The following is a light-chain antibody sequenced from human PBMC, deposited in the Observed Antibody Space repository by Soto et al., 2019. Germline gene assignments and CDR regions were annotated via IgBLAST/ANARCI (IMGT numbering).Light chain of an antibody. CDR2: EVS. V-gene: IGLV2-14*03. Sequence: QSALTQPASVSGSPGQSITISCTGTNSDVGGYNYVSWYQQHPGKAPKLLIYEVSNRPSGVSDRFSGSKSGSTASLTISGLQADDEADYYCTSWTTNNIPYVFGTGTKVTV. CDR3: TSWTTNNIPYV. CDR1: NSDVGGYNY. J-gene: IGLJ1*01.